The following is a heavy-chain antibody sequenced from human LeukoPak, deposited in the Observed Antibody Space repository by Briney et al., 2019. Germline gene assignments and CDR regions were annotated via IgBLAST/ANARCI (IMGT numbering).Heavy chain of an antibody. D-gene: IGHD1-20*01. CDR1: GFTLSSYE. CDR2: IDYSGGSS. J-gene: IGHJ4*02. V-gene: IGHV3-23*01. CDR3: ARGLIGITGDDY. Sequence: GGSLRLSCTVSGFTLSSYEMSWIRQAPGRGLEWVSSIDYSGGSSYYADSVKGRFTISRDNAKNSLYLQMNSLRAEDTAVYYCARGLIGITGDDYWGQGTLVTVSS.